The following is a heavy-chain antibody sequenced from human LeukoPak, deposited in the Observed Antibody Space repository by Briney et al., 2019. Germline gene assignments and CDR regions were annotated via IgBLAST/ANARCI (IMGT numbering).Heavy chain of an antibody. CDR2: IYPGDSDT. D-gene: IGHD5-18*01. Sequence: GASLQISCKDSGYSFTSYWVGWVRQMPGKGLEWMGIIYPGDSDTRYSPSFQRQVTISADKSINTAYLQWSSLKASDTAIYYCARRGEAMDPFDYWGQGTLVTVSS. CDR1: GYSFTSYW. V-gene: IGHV5-51*01. J-gene: IGHJ4*02. CDR3: ARRGEAMDPFDY.